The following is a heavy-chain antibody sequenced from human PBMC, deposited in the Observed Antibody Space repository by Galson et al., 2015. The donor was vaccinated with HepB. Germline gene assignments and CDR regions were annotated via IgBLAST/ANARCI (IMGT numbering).Heavy chain of an antibody. CDR2: IRSKANSYAT. D-gene: IGHD3-10*01. CDR1: GFTFSGSA. Sequence: SLRLSCAASGFTFSGSAMHWVRQASGKGLEWVGRIRSKANSYATAYAASVKGRFTISRDDSKNTAYLQMNSLKTEDTAVYYCTRHGLYYYGSGSASSYYYYGMDVWGQGTTVTVSS. V-gene: IGHV3-73*01. CDR3: TRHGLYYYGSGSASSYYYYGMDV. J-gene: IGHJ6*02.